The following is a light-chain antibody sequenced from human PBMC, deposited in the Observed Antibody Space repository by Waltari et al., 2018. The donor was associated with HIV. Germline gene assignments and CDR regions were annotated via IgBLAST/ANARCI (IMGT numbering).Light chain of an antibody. CDR1: QSVSSY. J-gene: IGKJ2*01. V-gene: IGKV3-11*01. CDR3: HQRSSWPRT. CDR2: EAS. Sequence: DIVLTQSPATLSLSPGESATLSCRASQSVSSYLAWYQQKPGQAPRLLIYEASNRATGIPARFSGSGSGTDFTLTISSLEPEDFAVYYCHQRSSWPRTFGQGTKLEIK.